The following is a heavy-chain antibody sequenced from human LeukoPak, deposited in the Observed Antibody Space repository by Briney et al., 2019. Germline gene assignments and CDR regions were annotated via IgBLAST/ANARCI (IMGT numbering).Heavy chain of an antibody. CDR3: ARDPRRGQQLVHFDY. Sequence: ASVKVSCKASGYTFTSYGISWVRQAPGQGLEWMGWISAYNGNTNYAQKLQGRVTMTTDTSTSTAYMELRSLRSDDTAVYYCARDPRRGQQLVHFDYWGQGTLATVSS. D-gene: IGHD6-13*01. J-gene: IGHJ4*02. V-gene: IGHV1-18*01. CDR2: ISAYNGNT. CDR1: GYTFTSYG.